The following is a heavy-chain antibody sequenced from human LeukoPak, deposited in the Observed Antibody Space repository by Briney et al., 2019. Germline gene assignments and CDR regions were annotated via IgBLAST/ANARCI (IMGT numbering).Heavy chain of an antibody. D-gene: IGHD3-9*01. Sequence: GGSLRLSCAASGFTFSTSVMHWVRQAPGKGLEWVTLISFDGSNKYYADSVKGRFTISRDNPKDRLYLQMNDLRPDDTAVYYCARGIYYDILTGPPDYWGQGTLVTVSS. V-gene: IGHV3-30*04. CDR1: GFTFSTSV. CDR3: ARGIYYDILTGPPDY. CDR2: ISFDGSNK. J-gene: IGHJ4*02.